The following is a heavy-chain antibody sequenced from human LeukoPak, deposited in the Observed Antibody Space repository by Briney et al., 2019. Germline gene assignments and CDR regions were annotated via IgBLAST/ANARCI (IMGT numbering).Heavy chain of an antibody. CDR2: ISHSGST. J-gene: IGHJ4*02. CDR1: GGSISSNNW. CDR3: ARNMVGETTFDY. Sequence: SETLSLTCAVSGGSISSNNWWSWVRRPPGKGLEWIGEISHSGSTGYNPSLKSQVTISVDKSKNHFSLKLSSVTAADTAVYYCARNMVGETTFDYWGQGTLVTVSS. D-gene: IGHD2/OR15-2a*01. V-gene: IGHV4-4*02.